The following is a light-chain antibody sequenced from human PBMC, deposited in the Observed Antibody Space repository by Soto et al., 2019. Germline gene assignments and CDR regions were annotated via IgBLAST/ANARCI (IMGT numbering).Light chain of an antibody. CDR2: AAS. CDR1: QDIRTW. CDR3: QQAKTFPRT. V-gene: IGKV1-12*01. Sequence: DIQMTQSPSSVSASVGDRVTITCLASQDIRTWLAWYQQKPGKAPTLLIYAASTLQSGVPSRFSGSGSGTDFTLTISSLLPEDFANDYCQQAKTFPRTFGQGSKGDIK. J-gene: IGKJ2*01.